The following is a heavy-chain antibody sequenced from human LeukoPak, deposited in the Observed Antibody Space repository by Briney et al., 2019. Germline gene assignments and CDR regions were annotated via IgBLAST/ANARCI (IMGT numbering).Heavy chain of an antibody. CDR1: GFTFSSYW. D-gene: IGHD3-9*01. Sequence: QPGGSLRLSCAASGFTFSSYWMSWVRQAPGKGLEWVANIKQDGSEKYYVDSVKGRFTISRDNAKNSLYLQMNSLRAEDTAVYYCAREKGYYDILTGPPFWGQGALVTVSS. J-gene: IGHJ4*02. CDR3: AREKGYYDILTGPPF. V-gene: IGHV3-7*01. CDR2: IKQDGSEK.